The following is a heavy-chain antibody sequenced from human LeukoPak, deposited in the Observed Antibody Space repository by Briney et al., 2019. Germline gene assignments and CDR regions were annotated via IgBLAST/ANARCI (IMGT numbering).Heavy chain of an antibody. Sequence: GGSLRLSCAASGFTFSSYDMHWVRQATGKGLEWVSAIGTAGDTYYPGSVKGRFTISRENAKNSLYLQMNSLRAGDTAVYYCARSLGVVWFDPWGQGTLVTVSS. CDR2: IGTAGDT. J-gene: IGHJ5*02. V-gene: IGHV3-13*01. CDR1: GFTFSSYD. CDR3: ARSLGVVWFDP.